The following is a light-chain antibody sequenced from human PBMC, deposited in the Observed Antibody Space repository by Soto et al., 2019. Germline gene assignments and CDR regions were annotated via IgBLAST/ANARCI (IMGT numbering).Light chain of an antibody. J-gene: IGLJ2*01. CDR3: ASYTTSRTWI. V-gene: IGLV2-14*01. Sequence: QSALTQPASMSGSPGQSITISCTGTSSDVGVYNYVSWYQQHPGKAPKLMIYDVNNRPSGVSNRFSGSKSGNTASLTISGLQAEDEADFYCASYTTSRTWIFGGGTKLTVL. CDR1: SSDVGVYNY. CDR2: DVN.